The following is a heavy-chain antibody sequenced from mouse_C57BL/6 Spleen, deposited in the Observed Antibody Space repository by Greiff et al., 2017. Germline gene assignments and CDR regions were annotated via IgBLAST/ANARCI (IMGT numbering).Heavy chain of an antibody. D-gene: IGHD1-1*01. J-gene: IGHJ4*01. V-gene: IGHV2-5*01. CDR2: IWRGGST. CDR3: AKNWDTTVVASYYYAMDY. Sequence: VQLQQSGPGLVQPSQSLSITCTVSGFSLTSYGVHWVRQSPGKGLEWLGVIWRGGSTDYNAAFMSRLSITKDNSKRQVFFKMNSLQADDTAIYYCAKNWDTTVVASYYYAMDYWGQGTSVTVSS. CDR1: GFSLTSYG.